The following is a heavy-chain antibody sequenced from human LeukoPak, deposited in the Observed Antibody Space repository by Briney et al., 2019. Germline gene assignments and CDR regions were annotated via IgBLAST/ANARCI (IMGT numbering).Heavy chain of an antibody. CDR1: GFTFSSYS. V-gene: IGHV3-21*01. Sequence: PGGSLRLSCAASGFTFSSYSMNWVRQAPGKGLEWVSSISSSSSYIYYADSVKGRFTISRDNAKNSLYLQMNSLRAKDTAVYYCAMDPPDYYDSSGYKAPDYWGQGTLVTVSS. J-gene: IGHJ4*02. CDR3: AMDPPDYYDSSGYKAPDY. CDR2: ISSSSSYI. D-gene: IGHD3-22*01.